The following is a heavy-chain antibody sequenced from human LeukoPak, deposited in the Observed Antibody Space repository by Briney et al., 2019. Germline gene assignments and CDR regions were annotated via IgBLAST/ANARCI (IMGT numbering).Heavy chain of an antibody. CDR3: ATWAPAVAGPYYYYYYMDV. Sequence: GASVKVSCKVSGYTLTELSMHWVRQAPGKGLEWMGGFDPEDGETIYAQKFQGRVTMTEDTSTDTAYMELSSLRSEDTAVYYCATWAPAVAGPYYYYYYMDVWGKGTTVTVSS. CDR1: GYTLTELS. V-gene: IGHV1-24*01. D-gene: IGHD6-19*01. CDR2: FDPEDGET. J-gene: IGHJ6*03.